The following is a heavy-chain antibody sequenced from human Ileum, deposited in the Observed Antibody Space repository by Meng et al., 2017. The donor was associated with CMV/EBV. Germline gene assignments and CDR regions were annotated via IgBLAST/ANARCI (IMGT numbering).Heavy chain of an antibody. J-gene: IGHJ4*02. CDR1: GGSFSVYR. V-gene: IGHV4-34*01. CDR2: INDNGDT. CDR3: ARGDIAASLEF. D-gene: IGHD6-13*01. Sequence: QLQQWGVGLLKPSATLSLTCAVYGGSFSVYRWSWFRQPPGKGLQWIGEINDNGDTNYDPSLNSRVTISVDTSKKQFSLQLTSVTAADTAMYYCARGDIAASLEFWDQGTLVTVSS.